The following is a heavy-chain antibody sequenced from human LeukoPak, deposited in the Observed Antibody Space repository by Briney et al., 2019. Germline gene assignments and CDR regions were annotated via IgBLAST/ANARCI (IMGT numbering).Heavy chain of an antibody. CDR3: ARDLGARISYYSH. V-gene: IGHV3-21*01. CDR2: ISSSGKYI. J-gene: IGHJ4*02. Sequence: GGSLRLTCAASGFTFSSSSMNWVRQAPGKGLEWVSSISSSGKYIYYPDSMKGRFTVSRDNAKDSLSLQMNSLRAEDTAIYYCARDLGARISYYSHWGQGTLVTVSS. D-gene: IGHD2-15*01. CDR1: GFTFSSSS.